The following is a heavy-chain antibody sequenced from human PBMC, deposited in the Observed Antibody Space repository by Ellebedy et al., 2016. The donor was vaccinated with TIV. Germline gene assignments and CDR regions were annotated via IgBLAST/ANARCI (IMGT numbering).Heavy chain of an antibody. J-gene: IGHJ4*02. CDR3: ARSLQYSYSSGSGDY. CDR2: IKQDGSEK. V-gene: IGHV3-7*03. Sequence: PGGSLRLSCTASGFSFSTFWMSWVRQAPGKGLEWVANIKQDGSEKDYVDSVRGRFTISRDNAKNSVFLHMNSLRAEDTATYYCARSLQYSYSSGSGDYWGQGTLVTVSP. CDR1: GFSFSTFW. D-gene: IGHD6-6*01.